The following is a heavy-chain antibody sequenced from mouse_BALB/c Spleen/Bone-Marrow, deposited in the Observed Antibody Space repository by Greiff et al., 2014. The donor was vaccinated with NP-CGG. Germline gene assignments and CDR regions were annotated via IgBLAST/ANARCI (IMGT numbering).Heavy chain of an antibody. CDR3: ARHEDRLRAWFAY. V-gene: IGHV1-62-2*01. CDR1: GYTFTEYI. CDR2: FYPGSGSI. J-gene: IGHJ3*01. D-gene: IGHD3-2*02. Sequence: VMLVESGAELVKPGASVRLSCKASGYTFTEYIIHWVKQRSGQGLEWIGWFYPGSGSIKYNEKFKDKATLTADKSSSTVYMELSRLTSEDSAVYFCARHEDRLRAWFAYWGQGTLVTVSA.